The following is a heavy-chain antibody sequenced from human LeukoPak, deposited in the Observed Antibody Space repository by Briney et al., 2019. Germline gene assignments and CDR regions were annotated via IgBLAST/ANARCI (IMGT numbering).Heavy chain of an antibody. Sequence: GGSLRLSCAASGFTFSSYWMNWVRQAPGKGLEWVANIKQDGSEKNYVDSVKGRFTISRDNAKNSLYLQMNSLRAEDTAVYYCAKIITGGVYYFDSWGQGTLVTVSS. V-gene: IGHV3-7*02. CDR1: GFTFSSYW. CDR3: AKIITGGVYYFDS. J-gene: IGHJ4*02. D-gene: IGHD7-27*01. CDR2: IKQDGSEK.